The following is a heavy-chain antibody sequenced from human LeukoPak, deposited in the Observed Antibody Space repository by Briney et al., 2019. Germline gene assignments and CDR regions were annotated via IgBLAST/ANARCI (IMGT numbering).Heavy chain of an antibody. D-gene: IGHD3-3*01. Sequence: PGESLRLSCAVSGFTFSGYWMTWVRQPPGKGLEWVATIKEDGSAKYNVDSEKGRFTISRDNAKKLPYLQRTMTTAEATAYYCVAKESRFLEDFWGQGTLVTVSS. CDR3: AKESRFLEDF. CDR1: GFTFSGYW. J-gene: IGHJ4*02. CDR2: IKEDGSAK. V-gene: IGHV3-7*01.